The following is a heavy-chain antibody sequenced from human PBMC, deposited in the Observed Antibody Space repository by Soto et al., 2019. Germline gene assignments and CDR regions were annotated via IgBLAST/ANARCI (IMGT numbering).Heavy chain of an antibody. V-gene: IGHV1-3*01. D-gene: IGHD2-8*01. Sequence: ASVKVSCKASGYTYSSYAMHWVRQAPGQRLEWMGWINAGYGNTKSSQKFQDRVTISRDTSASTAYMELTSLRYEATAVYYCARDTVYGTSDCWGQGTLFPVSS. CDR3: ARDTVYGTSDC. CDR1: GYTYSSYA. J-gene: IGHJ4*02. CDR2: INAGYGNT.